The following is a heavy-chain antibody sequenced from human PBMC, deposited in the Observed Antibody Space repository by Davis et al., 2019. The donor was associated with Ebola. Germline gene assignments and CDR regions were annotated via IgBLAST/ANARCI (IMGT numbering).Heavy chain of an antibody. CDR2: ISSSSSYI. Sequence: GESLKISCAASGFTFSSYSMNWVRQAPGKGLEWVSSISSSSSYIYYADSVKGRFTMSRDNAKNSLYLQMNSLRAEDTAIYYCARGDYYDSSGYFIDAFDIWGQGTMVTVSS. CDR3: ARGDYYDSSGYFIDAFDI. CDR1: GFTFSSYS. J-gene: IGHJ3*02. V-gene: IGHV3-21*04. D-gene: IGHD3-22*01.